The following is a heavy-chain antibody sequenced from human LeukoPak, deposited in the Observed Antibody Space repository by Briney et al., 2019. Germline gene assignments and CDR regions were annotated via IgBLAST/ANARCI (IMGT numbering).Heavy chain of an antibody. D-gene: IGHD4-17*01. V-gene: IGHV3-23*01. CDR1: GVTLSSYA. CDR2: ISSSGSGGNT. J-gene: IGHJ4*02. CDR3: AKGLSTVTTLTSFDY. Sequence: PGGSLRLSCAASGVTLSSYAMSWARQAPGKGLEWVSGISSSGSGGNTYYADSVKGRFTISRDNSNNTLYLQMNTLRAEDTAVYYCAKGLSTVTTLTSFDYWGQGTLVTVSS.